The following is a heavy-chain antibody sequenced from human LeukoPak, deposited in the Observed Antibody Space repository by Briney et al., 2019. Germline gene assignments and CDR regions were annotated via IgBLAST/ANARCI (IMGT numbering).Heavy chain of an antibody. CDR2: ISSYSRAI. CDR1: GFTFSSYG. Sequence: GGSLILSCAASGFTFSSYGMSWVRQAPGKGLEWVSSISSYSRAIFYADSVKGRFTISRDNAIDSLYLQMNSLRDEDTAVYYCARDRSSTATDWFDPWGQGTPVTVSS. V-gene: IGHV3-48*02. D-gene: IGHD6-13*01. J-gene: IGHJ5*02. CDR3: ARDRSSTATDWFDP.